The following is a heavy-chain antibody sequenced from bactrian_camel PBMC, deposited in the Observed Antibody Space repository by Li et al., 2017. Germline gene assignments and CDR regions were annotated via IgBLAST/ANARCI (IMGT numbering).Heavy chain of an antibody. V-gene: IGHV3S54*01. Sequence: VQLVESGGGSVQAGGSLRLSCEVSGSIDGTNCIGWFRQYPGKEREGVDIIDNNYGSTTYGESVKGRFTISRDNVKNTVYLQMNSLKSEDSALYYCATSWYEYDYWGQGTQVTVS. CDR2: IDNNYGST. CDR1: GSIDGTNC. D-gene: IGHD2*01. CDR3: ATSWYEYDY. J-gene: IGHJ4*01.